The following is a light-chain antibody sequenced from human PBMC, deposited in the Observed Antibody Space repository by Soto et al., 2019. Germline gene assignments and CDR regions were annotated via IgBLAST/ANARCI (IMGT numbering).Light chain of an antibody. CDR2: DVS. J-gene: IGLJ3*02. CDR1: SSDVGAYNY. V-gene: IGLV2-11*01. CDR3: CSYAGSYTLV. Sequence: QSALTQPRSVSGSPEQSVTISCTGTSSDVGAYNYVSWYQQHPGKVPKLMIYDVSRQPSGVPDRFSGSKSGNTASLTISGLQADDEADYYCCSYAGSYTLVFGGGTKLTVL.